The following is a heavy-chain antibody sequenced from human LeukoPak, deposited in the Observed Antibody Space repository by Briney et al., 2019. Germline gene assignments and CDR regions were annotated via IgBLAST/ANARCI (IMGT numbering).Heavy chain of an antibody. CDR2: IYYSGST. CDR3: ASQPLGVNDYYGSGSYYNYWYFDL. D-gene: IGHD3-10*01. V-gene: IGHV4-39*07. CDR1: GGSISSSSYY. Sequence: PSETLSLTCTVSGGSISSSSYYWGWIRQPPGKGLEWIGSIYYSGSTYYNPSLKSRVTISVDTSKNQFSLKLSSVTAADTAVYYWASQPLGVNDYYGSGSYYNYWYFDLWGRGTLVTVSS. J-gene: IGHJ2*01.